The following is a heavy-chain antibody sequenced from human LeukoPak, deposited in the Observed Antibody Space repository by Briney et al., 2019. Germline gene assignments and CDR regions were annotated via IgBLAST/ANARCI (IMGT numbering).Heavy chain of an antibody. J-gene: IGHJ4*02. CDR1: GFTFDDYG. V-gene: IGHV3-23*01. D-gene: IGHD6-13*01. CDR3: ANGAAAGTPTIGDY. CDR2: TSGSGENS. Sequence: GGSLRLSCAASGFTFDDYGMSWVRQVPGKGLEWVSVTSGSGENSYYADSVKGRFTISRDNFKNTLYLQMNSLRAEDTAVYYCANGAAAGTPTIGDYWGQGTLVTVSS.